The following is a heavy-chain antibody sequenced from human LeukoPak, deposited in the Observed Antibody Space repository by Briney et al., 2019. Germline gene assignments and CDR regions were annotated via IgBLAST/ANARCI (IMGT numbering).Heavy chain of an antibody. V-gene: IGHV1-2*02. J-gene: IGHJ5*02. CDR3: ARGWLINYASSSWFDP. CDR1: GYTFTSYG. D-gene: IGHD4-11*01. Sequence: GASVKVSCKASGYTFTSYGVSWVRQAPGQGLEWMGWINPNSGGTNHAQKFQGRVTMTRDTSISTAYMELSRLRSDDTAVYYCARGWLINYASSSWFDPWGQGTLVTVSS. CDR2: INPNSGGT.